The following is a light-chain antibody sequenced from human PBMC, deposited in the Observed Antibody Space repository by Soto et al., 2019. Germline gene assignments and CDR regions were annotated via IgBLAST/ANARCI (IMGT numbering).Light chain of an antibody. Sequence: DTQMTQKPSSLSASVGDRVTISCRANQSISMYVNWYQQKEGKAPKLLIYGASSLQSGAPSRFSGSGSGTDFTLTISSLQPEDFATYYCQQSYNTLFTFGRGRRLEVK. CDR2: GAS. CDR1: QSISMY. CDR3: QQSYNTLFT. J-gene: IGKJ5*01. V-gene: IGKV1-39*01.